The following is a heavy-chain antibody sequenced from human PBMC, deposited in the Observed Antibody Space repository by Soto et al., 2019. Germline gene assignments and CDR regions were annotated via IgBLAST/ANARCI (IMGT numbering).Heavy chain of an antibody. J-gene: IGHJ4*02. CDR2: VSGLGATT. Sequence: GGSLRLSCAASGFTFNSYAMSWVRQAPGKGLEWVSSVSGLGATTHHADSVQGRFTISRDNSRNTLYLQMNSLRAEDTAVYYCAKLSQYSSSYYFNSWGQGTLVTSPQ. CDR3: AKLSQYSSSYYFNS. CDR1: GFTFNSYA. V-gene: IGHV3-23*01. D-gene: IGHD6-6*01.